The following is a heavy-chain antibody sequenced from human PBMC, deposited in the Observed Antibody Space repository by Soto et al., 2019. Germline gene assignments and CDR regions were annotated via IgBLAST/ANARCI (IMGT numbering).Heavy chain of an antibody. D-gene: IGHD3-22*01. CDR3: AKVLRAGYYCDSSSSLTT. CDR1: GFTFSSYG. J-gene: IGHJ4*02. V-gene: IGHV3-30*18. Sequence: PGGSLRLSCAASGFTFSSYGMHWVRQAPGKGLEWVAVISYGGSNTYYADSVKGRFTISRDNSKNTLYLQMNSLRAEDTAVYYCAKVLRAGYYCDSSSSLTTGGQGTLVTVSS. CDR2: ISYGGSNT.